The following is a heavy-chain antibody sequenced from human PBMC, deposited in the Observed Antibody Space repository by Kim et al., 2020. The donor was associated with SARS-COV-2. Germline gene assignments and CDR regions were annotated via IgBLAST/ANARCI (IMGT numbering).Heavy chain of an antibody. D-gene: IGHD6-6*01. J-gene: IGHJ4*02. CDR3: ARGQLDYDY. V-gene: IGHV4-34*01. CDR2: GST. Sequence: GSTNHHPSLESRVTISVDASKNQFSRKLSSVTAADTAVYYCARGQLDYDYWGQGTLVTVSS.